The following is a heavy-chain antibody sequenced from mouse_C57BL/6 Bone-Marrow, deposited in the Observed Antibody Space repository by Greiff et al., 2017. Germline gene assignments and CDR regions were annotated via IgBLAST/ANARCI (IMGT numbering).Heavy chain of an antibody. CDR1: GFTFSDYY. J-gene: IGHJ4*01. V-gene: IGHV5-16*01. CDR3: ARDRGYGNYVDYAMDY. D-gene: IGHD2-1*01. CDR2: INYDGSST. Sequence: DVKLVESEGGLVQPGSSMKLSCTASGFTFSDYYMAWVRQVPEKGLEWVANINYDGSSTYYLDSLKSRFIISRDNAKNILYLQMSSLKSEDTATYYCARDRGYGNYVDYAMDYWGQGTSVTVSS.